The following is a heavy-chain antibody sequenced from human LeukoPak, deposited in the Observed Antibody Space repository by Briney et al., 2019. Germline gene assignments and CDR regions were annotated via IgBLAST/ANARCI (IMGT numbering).Heavy chain of an antibody. CDR2: IYHSGST. D-gene: IGHD3-10*01. Sequence: SETLSLTCAVSGGSISSGGYSWSWIRQPPGKGLEWIGYIYHSGSTYYNPSLKSRVTISVDRSKNQFSLKLSSVTAADTAVYYCARDSYYYGSGYWGQGTLVTVSS. J-gene: IGHJ4*02. V-gene: IGHV4-30-2*01. CDR3: ARDSYYYGSGY. CDR1: GGSISSGGYS.